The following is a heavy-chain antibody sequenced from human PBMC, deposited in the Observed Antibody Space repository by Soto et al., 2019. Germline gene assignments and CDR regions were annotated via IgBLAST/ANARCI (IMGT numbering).Heavy chain of an antibody. V-gene: IGHV4-59*12. CDR1: GGSISNFY. Sequence: NPSETLSLTCTVSGGSISNFYWSWIRQPPGKGLEWIGYVDYSGTANYNPSLKSRVSMSVDTSKNQLSLKVTSVTAADTAVYYCAREVGAVLRYYYYYMDVWGKGTTVTVSS. CDR3: AREVGAVLRYYYYYMDV. J-gene: IGHJ6*03. CDR2: VDYSGTA. D-gene: IGHD6-19*01.